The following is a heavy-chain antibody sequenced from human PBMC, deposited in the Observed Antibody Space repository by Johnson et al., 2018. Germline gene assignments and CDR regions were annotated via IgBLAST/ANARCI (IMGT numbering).Heavy chain of an antibody. CDR3: ASRDYQLNYYYYMDV. J-gene: IGHJ6*03. V-gene: IGHV3-21*01. CDR1: GFTFSSYS. CDR2: ISSSSSYI. D-gene: IGHD4-17*01. Sequence: QLVESGGGLVKPGGSLRLSCAASGFTFSSYSMNWVRQAPGKGLAWVSSISSSSSYIYYADSVKGRFTISRDNAKNSLYLQMNSLRAENTAVYYCASRDYQLNYYYYMDVWGKGTTVTVSS.